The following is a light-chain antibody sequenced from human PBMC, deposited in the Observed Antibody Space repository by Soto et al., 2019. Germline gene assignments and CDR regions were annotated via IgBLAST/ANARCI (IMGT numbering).Light chain of an antibody. V-gene: IGLV2-11*01. Sequence: QSVLTHPRSVSGSPGQSVTISCTGTSSDVGGYNYVSWYQQHPGKAPKLMIYDVSKRPSGVPDRFSGSKSGNTASQTISGLQAEDEADYYCCSYAGSYTLYVFGTGTKVTVL. CDR3: CSYAGSYTLYV. J-gene: IGLJ1*01. CDR1: SSDVGGYNY. CDR2: DVS.